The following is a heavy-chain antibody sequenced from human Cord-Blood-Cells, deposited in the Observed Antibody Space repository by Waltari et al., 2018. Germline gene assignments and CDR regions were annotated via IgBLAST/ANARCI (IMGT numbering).Heavy chain of an antibody. CDR3: ARGSYFDD. CDR2: SYSGGST. J-gene: IGHJ4*02. CDR1: GFTVRSNY. V-gene: IGHV3-53*01. Sequence: EVQLVESGGGLIQPGGSLRLSCAASGFTVRSNYMSWVRQAPGKGLEWVSVSYSGGSTYYADSVKGRFTISRDKSKNALYLQMNSLRAEDTAVYYCARGSYFDDWGQGTLVTVSS.